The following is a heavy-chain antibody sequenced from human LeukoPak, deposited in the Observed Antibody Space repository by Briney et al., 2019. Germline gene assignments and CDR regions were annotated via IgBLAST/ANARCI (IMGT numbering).Heavy chain of an antibody. J-gene: IGHJ6*03. CDR2: IIGGGGAT. CDR1: GFTFSNYA. D-gene: IGHD2-15*01. CDR3: AKGGGTSSSYYMYV. Sequence: GGSLRLSCAASGFTFSNYAMSWVRQAPGKGPEWVSFIIGGGGATYYADSVRGRFTISRDNSKNTLYLQMDTLRAEDTALYYCAKGGGTSSSYYMYVWGKGTPVTVSS. V-gene: IGHV3-23*01.